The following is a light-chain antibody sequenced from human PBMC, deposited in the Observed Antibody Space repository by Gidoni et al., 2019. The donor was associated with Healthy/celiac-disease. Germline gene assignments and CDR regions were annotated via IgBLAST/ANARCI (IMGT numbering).Light chain of an antibody. J-gene: IGKJ1*01. V-gene: IGKV3-11*01. CDR3: QQRSNWPPWT. Sequence: DIVLTQSPATLSLSPGERATLPCRASQSVSSYLAWYQQKPGQAPRLLIYDASNRATGIPARFSGSRSGTDFTLTISSLEPEDFAVYYCQQRSNWPPWTFGQGTKVEIK. CDR2: DAS. CDR1: QSVSSY.